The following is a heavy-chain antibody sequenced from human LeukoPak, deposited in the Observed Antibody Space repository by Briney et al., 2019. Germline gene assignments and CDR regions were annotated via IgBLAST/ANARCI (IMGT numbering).Heavy chain of an antibody. CDR3: ARYRVITNDYFDS. D-gene: IGHD3-16*01. CDR1: GFTFGDYY. V-gene: IGHV3-11*01. J-gene: IGHJ4*02. Sequence: GGSLRLSCAASGFTFGDYYMTWIRQALGKGLEWVSYISNSGNTIKEADSVKGRFTISRDNAQNSLFLQMKSLRAEDTAVYYCARYRVITNDYFDSWGQGTRVTVSS. CDR2: ISNSGNTI.